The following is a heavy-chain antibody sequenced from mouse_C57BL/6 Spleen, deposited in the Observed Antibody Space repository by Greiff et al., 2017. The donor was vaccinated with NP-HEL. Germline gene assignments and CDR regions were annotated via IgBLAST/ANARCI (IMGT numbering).Heavy chain of an antibody. CDR1: GFTFSSYA. J-gene: IGHJ1*03. Sequence: EVTWVESGGGLVKPGGSLKLSCAASGFTFSSYAMSWVRQTPEKRLEWVATMSDGGSYTYYPDNVKGRFTISRDNAKNNLYLQMSHLKSEDTAMYYCARDTTTVVVHWYFDVWGTGTTVTVSS. V-gene: IGHV5-4*01. CDR2: MSDGGSYT. D-gene: IGHD1-1*01. CDR3: ARDTTTVVVHWYFDV.